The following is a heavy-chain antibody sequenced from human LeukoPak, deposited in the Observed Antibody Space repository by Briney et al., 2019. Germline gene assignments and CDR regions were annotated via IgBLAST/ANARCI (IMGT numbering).Heavy chain of an antibody. Sequence: WVSRIASDGSSTTYADSVKGRFSISRDNAKNTLYLQMNSLRVEDTAVYYCARDGRGMDVWGQGTTVTVSS. V-gene: IGHV3-74*01. CDR2: IASDGSST. D-gene: IGHD3/OR15-3a*01. J-gene: IGHJ6*02. CDR3: ARDGRGMDV.